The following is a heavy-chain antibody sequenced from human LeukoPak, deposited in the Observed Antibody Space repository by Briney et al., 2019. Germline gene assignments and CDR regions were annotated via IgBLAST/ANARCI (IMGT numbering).Heavy chain of an antibody. CDR1: GYTFTGSY. V-gene: IGHV1-2*02. Sequence: GASVKVSCKASGYTFTGSYIHWLRQAPGQGLEWLGWINPKTGGTSYGEKFQGRVTLTRDPSITTAHMELRGLRSDDSAFYYCVIDEWELQDYWGQGTRVIV. CDR3: VIDEWELQDY. CDR2: INPKTGGT. J-gene: IGHJ4*02. D-gene: IGHD1-26*01.